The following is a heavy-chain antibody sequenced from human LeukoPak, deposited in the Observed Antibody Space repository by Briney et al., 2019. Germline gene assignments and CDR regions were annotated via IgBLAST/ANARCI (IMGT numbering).Heavy chain of an antibody. CDR1: GGSISSYY. D-gene: IGHD3-16*02. Sequence: PSETLSLTCTVSGGSISSYYWSWIRQPPGKGLEWIGYIYYSGSTNYNPFLKSRVTISVDTSKNQFSLKLSSVTAADTAVYYCARGVVWGSYRHFDYWGQGTLVTVSS. CDR3: ARGVVWGSYRHFDY. J-gene: IGHJ4*02. CDR2: IYYSGST. V-gene: IGHV4-59*01.